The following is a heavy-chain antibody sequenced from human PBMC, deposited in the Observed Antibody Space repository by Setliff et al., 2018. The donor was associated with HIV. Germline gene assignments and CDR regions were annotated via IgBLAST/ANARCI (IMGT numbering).Heavy chain of an antibody. J-gene: IGHJ5*02. Sequence: LSETLSLTCAVYGGSFSGYYWSWIRQPPGKGLEWIGEINHSGSTNYNPSLKSRVTISVDTSKNQFSLKLSPVTAADTAVYYCASRGGIEGHIVVVTAANWFDPWGQGTLVTVSS. CDR3: ASRGGIEGHIVVVTAANWFDP. D-gene: IGHD2-21*02. CDR2: INHSGST. CDR1: GGSFSGYY. V-gene: IGHV4-34*01.